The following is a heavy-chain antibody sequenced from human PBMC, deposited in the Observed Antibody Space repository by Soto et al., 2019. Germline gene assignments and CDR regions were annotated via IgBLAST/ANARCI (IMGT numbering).Heavy chain of an antibody. CDR1: GGSISSSNW. CDR2: IYHSGST. V-gene: IGHV4-4*02. Sequence: QVQLQESGPGLVKPSGTLSLTCAVSGGSISSSNWWSWVRQPPGKGLEWIGEIYHSGSTNYNPSLESRVTISVDKSKNQFSLKLGSVTAADTAVYYCARDRAAAGHYYYGMDVWGQGTTVTVSS. J-gene: IGHJ6*02. CDR3: ARDRAAAGHYYYGMDV. D-gene: IGHD6-13*01.